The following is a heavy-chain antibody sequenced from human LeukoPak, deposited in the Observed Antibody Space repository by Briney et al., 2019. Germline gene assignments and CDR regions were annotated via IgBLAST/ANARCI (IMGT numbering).Heavy chain of an antibody. CDR2: IYHSGST. CDR3: AREVSTMVRGAPDAFDI. D-gene: IGHD3-10*01. J-gene: IGHJ3*02. Sequence: SETLSLTCAVSGGSISSGGYSWSWIRQPPGKGLEWIGYIYHSGSTYYNPSLKSRVTISVDRSKNQFSLKLSSVTAADTAVYYCAREVSTMVRGAPDAFDIWGQGTMVTVSS. V-gene: IGHV4-30-2*01. CDR1: GGSISSGGYS.